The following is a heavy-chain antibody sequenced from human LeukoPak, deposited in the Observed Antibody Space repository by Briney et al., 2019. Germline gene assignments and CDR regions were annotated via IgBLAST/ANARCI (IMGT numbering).Heavy chain of an antibody. CDR2: IKSKTDGGTT. CDR1: GFTFSNAW. V-gene: IGHV3-15*01. J-gene: IGHJ4*02. Sequence: GGSLRLSCAASGFTFSNAWMSWVRQAPGKGLEWVGRIKSKTDGGTTDYAAPVKGRFTISRDDSKNTLYLQMNSLKTEDTAVYFLTTGQRGGGWGSYEAYYYFYYWGQGTLVTVSS. CDR3: TTGQRGGGWGSYEAYYYFYY. D-gene: IGHD3-16*01.